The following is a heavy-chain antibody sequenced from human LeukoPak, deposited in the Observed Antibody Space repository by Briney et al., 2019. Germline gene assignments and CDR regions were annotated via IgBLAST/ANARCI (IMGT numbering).Heavy chain of an antibody. Sequence: SETLSLTCTVSGGSISSYYWSWIRQPPGKGLEWIGYIYYSGSTNYNPSLKSRVTISVDTSKNQFSLKLSSVTAADTAVYYCASAEAVAGTHPFDYWGQGTLVTVSS. V-gene: IGHV4-59*01. D-gene: IGHD6-19*01. CDR2: IYYSGST. CDR1: GGSISSYY. J-gene: IGHJ4*02. CDR3: ASAEAVAGTHPFDY.